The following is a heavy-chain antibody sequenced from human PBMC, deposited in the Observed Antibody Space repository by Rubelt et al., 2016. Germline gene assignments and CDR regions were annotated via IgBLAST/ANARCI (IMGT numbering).Heavy chain of an antibody. Sequence: QLQLQESGPGLVKPSETLSLSCTVSGDSITTSNFYWGWIRQPPGKGLEWIGSIYYSGSTYYNPSLKSRVTISVDTSKNQFSLKLSSVTAADTAVYYCATHYYGMDVWGQGTTVTVSS. V-gene: IGHV4-39*07. CDR2: IYYSGST. CDR1: GDSITTSNFY. CDR3: ATHYYGMDV. J-gene: IGHJ6*02.